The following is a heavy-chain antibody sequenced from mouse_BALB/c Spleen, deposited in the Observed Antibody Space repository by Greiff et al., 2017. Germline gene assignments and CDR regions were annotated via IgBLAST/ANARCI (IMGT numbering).Heavy chain of an antibody. CDR1: GDSITSGY. D-gene: IGHD2-4*01. V-gene: IGHV3-8*02. J-gene: IGHJ4*01. Sequence: EVQLQQSGPSLVKPSQTLSLTCSVTGDSITSGYWNWIRKFPGNKLEYMGYISYSGSTYYNPSLKSRISITRDTSKNQYYLQLNSVTTEDTATYYCARSPQIYYDSYAMDYWGQGTSVTVSS. CDR3: ARSPQIYYDSYAMDY. CDR2: ISYSGST.